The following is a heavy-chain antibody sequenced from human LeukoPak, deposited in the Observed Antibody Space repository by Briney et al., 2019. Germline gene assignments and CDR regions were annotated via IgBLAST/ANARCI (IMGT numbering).Heavy chain of an antibody. Sequence: ASVTVSCTASGYTFTSYYMHWVRQAPGQGLEWMGIINPSGGSTSYAQKFQGRVTMTRDTSTSTVYMELSSLRSEDTAVYYCARESSWYFDYWGQGTLVTVSS. D-gene: IGHD6-13*01. V-gene: IGHV1-46*01. CDR1: GYTFTSYY. CDR2: INPSGGST. J-gene: IGHJ4*02. CDR3: ARESSWYFDY.